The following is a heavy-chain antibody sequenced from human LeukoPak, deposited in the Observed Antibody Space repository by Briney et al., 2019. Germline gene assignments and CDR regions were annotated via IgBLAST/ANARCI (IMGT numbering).Heavy chain of an antibody. CDR2: IYPGDSDT. CDR1: GYSLTSYW. CDR3: ARRKMYDFDY. Sequence: GESLKISCKGSGYSLTSYWIGWVRQMAGKGLEWMGIIYPGDSDTKYSPSFQGQVTISADKSTSTAYLQWSSLKASDTAMYYCARRKMYDFDYWGQGTLVTVSS. D-gene: IGHD3-3*01. V-gene: IGHV5-51*01. J-gene: IGHJ4*02.